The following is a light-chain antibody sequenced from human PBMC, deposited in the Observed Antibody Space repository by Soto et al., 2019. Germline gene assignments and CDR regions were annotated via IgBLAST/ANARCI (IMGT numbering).Light chain of an antibody. J-gene: IGKJ4*01. CDR3: QQRSDWPLT. V-gene: IGKV3-11*01. Sequence: EIVLTQSPATLSLSPGERVTLSCRASQSVSSYLAWYQQKPGQAPRLLIYDASNRATGVPARFSGRGSGTDFTLTISSLEPEDFAVYYCQQRSDWPLTFGGGTKVEIK. CDR2: DAS. CDR1: QSVSSY.